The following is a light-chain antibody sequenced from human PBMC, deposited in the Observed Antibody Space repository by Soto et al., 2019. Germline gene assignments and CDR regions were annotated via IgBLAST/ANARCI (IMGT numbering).Light chain of an antibody. Sequence: AIQMTQAPSSLSASVGDRVTITCRASQGSRNVLAWDQQYPGKEPKLLIYAASSLQSGVPSRFSSSGSGTDFNLTINIRQPEDFATDYCLQDYGYPRTFGQGTKV. CDR1: QGSRNV. V-gene: IGKV1-6*01. CDR3: LQDYGYPRT. CDR2: AAS. J-gene: IGKJ1*01.